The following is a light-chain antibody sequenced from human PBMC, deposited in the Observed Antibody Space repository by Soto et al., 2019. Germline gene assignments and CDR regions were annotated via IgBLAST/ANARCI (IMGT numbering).Light chain of an antibody. Sequence: DIQLTQSPSFLSASVGDRVTITCRASQGISSYLAWYQQKPGKAPKLLIYAASTLQSGVPSRFSGSGSGTDCTLTISSLQPEDCATYYCQQLNSYPEVTVGPGTKVDIK. J-gene: IGKJ3*01. CDR3: QQLNSYPEVT. CDR1: QGISSY. V-gene: IGKV1-9*01. CDR2: AAS.